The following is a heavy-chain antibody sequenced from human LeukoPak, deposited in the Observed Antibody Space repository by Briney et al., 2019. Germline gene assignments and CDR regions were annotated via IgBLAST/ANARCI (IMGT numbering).Heavy chain of an antibody. CDR1: GGSFSGYY. V-gene: IGHV4-34*01. CDR2: INHSGST. CDR3: ARSAYSSSPQALY. J-gene: IGHJ4*02. Sequence: SETLSLTCAVYGGSFSGYYWSWIRQPPGKGLEWIGEINHSGSTNYNPSLKSRVTISVDTSKNQFSLKLSSVTAADTAVYYCARSAYSSSPQALYWGQGTLVTVSS. D-gene: IGHD6-13*01.